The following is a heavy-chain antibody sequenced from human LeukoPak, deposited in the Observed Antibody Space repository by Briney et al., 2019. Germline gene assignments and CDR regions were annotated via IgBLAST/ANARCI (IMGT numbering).Heavy chain of an antibody. CDR2: TYYRSMWYY. CDR1: GDSVSSNSAA. CDR3: GRGAYGSYNWFDP. J-gene: IGHJ5*02. Sequence: SQTLSLTCAISGDSVSSNSAAWNWIRQSPSRGLEWLGRTYYRSMWYYDYAVSVKSRITINPDTSKNQLSLQLNSLTPEDTAVYYCGRGAYGSYNWFDPWGQGTLVTVSS. D-gene: IGHD3-10*01. V-gene: IGHV6-1*01.